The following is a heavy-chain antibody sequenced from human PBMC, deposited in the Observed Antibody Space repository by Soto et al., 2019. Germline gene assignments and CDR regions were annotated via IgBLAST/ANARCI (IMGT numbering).Heavy chain of an antibody. D-gene: IGHD6-25*01. CDR2: IYYSGST. Sequence: SETLSLTCSVSGGSISSSSHYWGWIRQPPGKGLEWIGNIYYSGSTYYNPSLKSRVTISVDTSKNQFSLKLSSVTAADTAVYYCARRRSTTGWFDPWGQGTMVTVYS. J-gene: IGHJ5*02. V-gene: IGHV4-39*01. CDR1: GGSISSSSHY. CDR3: ARRRSTTGWFDP.